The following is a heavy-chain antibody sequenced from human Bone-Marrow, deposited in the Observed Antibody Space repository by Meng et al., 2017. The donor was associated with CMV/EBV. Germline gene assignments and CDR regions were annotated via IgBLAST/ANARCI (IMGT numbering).Heavy chain of an antibody. CDR2: IRYDGSSK. CDR1: GFSFSIYA. CDR3: ANLDDDETAKNAFDV. J-gene: IGHJ3*01. Sequence: GGSLRLSCAASGFSFSIYAMHWVRQAPGKGLEWVAFIRYDGSSKHYTDSVKGRFTISRDNSKNTLFLQLNSLRDEDTAIYYCANLDDDETAKNAFDVWGQGTMVTVSS. V-gene: IGHV3-30*02. D-gene: IGHD1-14*01.